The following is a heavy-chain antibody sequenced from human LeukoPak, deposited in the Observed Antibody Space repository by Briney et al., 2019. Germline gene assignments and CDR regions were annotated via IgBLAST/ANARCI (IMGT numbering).Heavy chain of an antibody. D-gene: IGHD3-3*01. CDR2: IIPIFGTA. J-gene: IGHJ3*02. CDR3: ARDGSELYYDFWSGARAFDI. Sequence: GASVKVSCKASGGTFSSYAISWVRQASGQGLEWMGGIIPIFGTANYAQKFQGRVTITADESTSTAYMELSSLRSEDTAVYYCARDGSELYYDFWSGARAFDIWAKGQWSPSLQ. CDR1: GGTFSSYA. V-gene: IGHV1-69*13.